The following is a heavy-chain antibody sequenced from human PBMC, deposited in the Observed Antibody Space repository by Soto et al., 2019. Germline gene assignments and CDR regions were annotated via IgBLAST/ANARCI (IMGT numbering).Heavy chain of an antibody. Sequence: GESLKISCKGSGYSFTSYWIGWVRQMPGKGLEWMGIIYPGDSDTRYSPSFQGQVTISADKSISTAYLQWSSPKASDTAMYYCARLWYYDFWSGYYNSSDQYYYYYGMDVWGQGTTVTVSS. V-gene: IGHV5-51*01. CDR2: IYPGDSDT. J-gene: IGHJ6*02. CDR1: GYSFTSYW. CDR3: ARLWYYDFWSGYYNSSDQYYYYYGMDV. D-gene: IGHD3-3*01.